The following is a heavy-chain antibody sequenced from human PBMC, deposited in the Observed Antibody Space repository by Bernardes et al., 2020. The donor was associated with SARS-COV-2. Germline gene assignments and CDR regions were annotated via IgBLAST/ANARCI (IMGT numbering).Heavy chain of an antibody. CDR3: ARELGTVVTPEYYYGMDV. D-gene: IGHD2-21*02. CDR2: IYYSGST. Sequence: SESLSLTCTVSGGSISSYYWSWIRQPPGKGLEWIGYIYYSGSTNYNPSLKSRVTISVDTSKNQFSLKLSSVTAADTAVYYCARELGTVVTPEYYYGMDVWAQGTTVTVS. V-gene: IGHV4-59*01. J-gene: IGHJ6*02. CDR1: GGSISSYY.